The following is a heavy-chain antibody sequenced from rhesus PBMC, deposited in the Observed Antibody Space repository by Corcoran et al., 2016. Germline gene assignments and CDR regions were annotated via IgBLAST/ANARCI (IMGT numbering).Heavy chain of an antibody. J-gene: IGHJ4*01. V-gene: IGHV4-92*01. CDR2: IYGSGGST. Sequence: QVQLQESGPGLVKPSETLSLPCTVSGGSISDSYSWNWIRQPPGKGLEWMGRIYGSGGSTSYNPSLKSRVTISKDTSKNQFSLKLSSVTAADTAVYYCARAVHNIWTGYPTHFDYWGQGVLVTVSS. D-gene: IGHD3-3*01. CDR3: ARAVHNIWTGYPTHFDY. CDR1: GGSISDSYS.